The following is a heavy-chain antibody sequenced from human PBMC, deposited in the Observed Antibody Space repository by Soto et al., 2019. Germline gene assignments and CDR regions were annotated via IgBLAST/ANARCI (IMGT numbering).Heavy chain of an antibody. D-gene: IGHD1-26*01. CDR3: ARDLAKGGGSAGFDY. J-gene: IGHJ4*02. CDR2: IAPKSGDT. V-gene: IGHV1-2*02. Sequence: QVQLVQSGAEVKKPGASVKVSCKASGYTFTENEIHWLRRAPGQRLEWMGRIAPKSGDTNFAPTYQGRVTMTRDTSTNTVYMTLTRLTSDDTAVYYCARDLAKGGGSAGFDYWGQGTLVTVSS. CDR1: GYTFTENE.